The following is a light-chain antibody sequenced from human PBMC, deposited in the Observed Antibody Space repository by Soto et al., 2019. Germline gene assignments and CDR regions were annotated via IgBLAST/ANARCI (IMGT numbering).Light chain of an antibody. CDR3: HQYSRSPIT. CDR2: GAS. CDR1: QSVSSTY. V-gene: IGKV3-20*01. Sequence: EMVLTQSPGTLSLSPGERATLSCRASQSVSSTYLAWYQQKPGQAPRLLIFGASSRATGIADRFSGSGSGKDFALTISRLEPEDLAVYNCHQYSRSPITFGQGARLEIK. J-gene: IGKJ5*01.